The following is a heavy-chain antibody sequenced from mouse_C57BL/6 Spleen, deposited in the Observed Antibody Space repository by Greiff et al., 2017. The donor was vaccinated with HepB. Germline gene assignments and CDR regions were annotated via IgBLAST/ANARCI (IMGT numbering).Heavy chain of an antibody. CDR2: INPNYGTT. V-gene: IGHV1-39*01. CDR1: GYSFTDYN. CDR3: ARNNPHFTTVVARDYAMDY. D-gene: IGHD1-1*01. Sequence: EVQLQQSGPELVKPGASVKISCKASGYSFTDYNMNWVKQSNGKSLEWIGVINPNYGTTSYNQKFKGKATLTVDQSSSTAYMQLNSLTSEDSAVYYCARNNPHFTTVVARDYAMDYWGQGTSVTVSS. J-gene: IGHJ4*01.